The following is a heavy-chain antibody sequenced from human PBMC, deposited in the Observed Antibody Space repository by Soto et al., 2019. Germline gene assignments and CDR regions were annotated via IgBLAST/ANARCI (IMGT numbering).Heavy chain of an antibody. CDR1: GGSVSSGSYC. Sequence: PSETLSLTCTVSGGSVSSGSYCWSWIRQPPGKGLEWIGYIYYSGSTNYNPSLKSRVTISVDTSKNQFSLKLSSVTAADTAVYYCAICDWGSYRPGDASDIWGQGTMVTVSS. V-gene: IGHV4-61*01. CDR2: IYYSGST. J-gene: IGHJ3*02. D-gene: IGHD3-16*02. CDR3: AICDWGSYRPGDASDI.